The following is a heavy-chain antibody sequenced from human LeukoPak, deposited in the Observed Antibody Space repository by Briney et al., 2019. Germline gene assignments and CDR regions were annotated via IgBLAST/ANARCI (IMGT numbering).Heavy chain of an antibody. D-gene: IGHD6-19*01. CDR3: ASRSPRYSSGWLSIDY. CDR2: INPNSGGT. J-gene: IGHJ4*02. V-gene: IGHV1-2*02. CDR1: GYTFTGYY. Sequence: ASVKVSCKASGYTFTGYYMHWVRQAPGQGLEWMGWINPNSGGTNYAQKSQGRVTMTRDTSISTAYMELSRLRSDDTAVYYCASRSPRYSSGWLSIDYWGQGTLATVSS.